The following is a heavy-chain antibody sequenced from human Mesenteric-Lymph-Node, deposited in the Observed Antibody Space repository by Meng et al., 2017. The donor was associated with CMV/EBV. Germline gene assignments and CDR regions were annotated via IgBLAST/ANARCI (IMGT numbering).Heavy chain of an antibody. J-gene: IGHJ4*02. CDR2: IYSGGSST. V-gene: IGHV3-23*03. CDR1: GFTFADYG. CDR3: GRVFDY. Sequence: GESLKISCAASGFTFADYGFSWVRQAPGKGLEWVSIIYSGGSSTYYAASVKGRFTISRDNSKNTLYLQMNSLRAEDTAVYYCGRVFDYWGQGTLVTVSS.